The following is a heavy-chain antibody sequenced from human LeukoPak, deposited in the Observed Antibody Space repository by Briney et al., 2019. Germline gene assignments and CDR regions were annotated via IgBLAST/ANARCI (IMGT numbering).Heavy chain of an antibody. J-gene: IGHJ4*02. Sequence: GASVKVSCKASGYTFTSYGISWVRQAPGQGLEWMGWFSAYNGNTNYAQKLQGRVTMTTDTSTSTAYMELRSLRSDDTAVYYCASRAVAGYFDYWGQGTLVTVSS. CDR1: GYTFTSYG. V-gene: IGHV1-18*01. CDR3: ASRAVAGYFDY. CDR2: FSAYNGNT. D-gene: IGHD6-19*01.